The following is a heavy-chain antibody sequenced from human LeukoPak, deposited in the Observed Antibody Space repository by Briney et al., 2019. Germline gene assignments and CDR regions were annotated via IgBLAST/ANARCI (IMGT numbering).Heavy chain of an antibody. Sequence: SETLSLTCTVSGGSISSYYWSWIRQPAGEGLEWIGRIYTSGSTNYNPSLKSRVTMSVDTSKNQFSLKLSSVTAADTAVYYCARDPVYDSSGYYYDGGYWGQGTLVTVSS. CDR1: GGSISSYY. J-gene: IGHJ4*02. CDR3: ARDPVYDSSGYYYDGGY. CDR2: IYTSGST. D-gene: IGHD3-22*01. V-gene: IGHV4-4*07.